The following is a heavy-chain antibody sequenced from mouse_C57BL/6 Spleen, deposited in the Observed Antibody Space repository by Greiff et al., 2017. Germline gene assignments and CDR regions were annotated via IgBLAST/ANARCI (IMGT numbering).Heavy chain of an antibody. Sequence: VQLKQSGAELVRPGASVKLSCTASGFNIKDDYMHWVKQRPEQGLEWIGWIDPENGDTEYASKFQGKATITADTSSNTAYLQLSSLTSEDTAVYYCTTDDYIFAYWGQGTLVTVSA. J-gene: IGHJ3*01. V-gene: IGHV14-4*01. CDR1: GFNIKDDY. CDR3: TTDDYIFAY. D-gene: IGHD2-4*01. CDR2: IDPENGDT.